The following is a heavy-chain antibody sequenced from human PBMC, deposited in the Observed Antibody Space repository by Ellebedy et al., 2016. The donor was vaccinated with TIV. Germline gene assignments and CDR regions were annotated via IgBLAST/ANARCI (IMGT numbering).Heavy chain of an antibody. CDR3: ARASAVAAPLPDP. V-gene: IGHV1-2*02. Sequence: ASVKVSCXASGYTFTSYGISWVRQAPGQGLEWMGWIIPIFGTANYAQKFQGRVTMTRDTSISTAYMELSRLRSDDTAVYYCARASAVAAPLPDPWGQGTLVTVSS. CDR2: IIPIFGTA. D-gene: IGHD6-19*01. CDR1: GYTFTSYG. J-gene: IGHJ5*02.